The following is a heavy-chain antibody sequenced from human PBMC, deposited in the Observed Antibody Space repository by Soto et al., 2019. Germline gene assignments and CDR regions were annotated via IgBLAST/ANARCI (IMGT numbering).Heavy chain of an antibody. CDR1: GFTFSSFT. CDR3: AREELDY. D-gene: IGHD1-1*01. V-gene: IGHV3-21*01. J-gene: IGHJ4*02. Sequence: PEGSLTLSCAASGFTFSSFTMHWVRQAPGKGLEWVASISRSSIYIYYSDSLKGRVTISRDNAKNSLYLQMDSPRGEDTAIYYCAREELDYWGQGTLVTLS. CDR2: ISRSSIYI.